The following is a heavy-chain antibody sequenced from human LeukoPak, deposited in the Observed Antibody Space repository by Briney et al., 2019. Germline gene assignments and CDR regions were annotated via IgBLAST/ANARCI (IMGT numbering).Heavy chain of an antibody. Sequence: PSQTLSLTCTVSGGSISRGDYYWSWIRQPPGKGLEWIGYIYYSGSTDYNPSLKSRVTISVDTSKNQFSLKLSSVTAADTAVYYCAKDMPGITMTDYDAFDIWGQGTMVTVSS. D-gene: IGHD3-22*01. V-gene: IGHV4-30-4*01. CDR3: AKDMPGITMTDYDAFDI. J-gene: IGHJ3*02. CDR2: IYYSGST. CDR1: GGSISRGDYY.